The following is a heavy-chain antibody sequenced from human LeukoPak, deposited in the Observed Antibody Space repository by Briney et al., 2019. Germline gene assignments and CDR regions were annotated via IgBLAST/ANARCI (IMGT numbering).Heavy chain of an antibody. CDR1: GFTVSSNS. D-gene: IGHD3-10*01. J-gene: IGHJ4*02. Sequence: GGSLRLSCAASGFTVSSNSMSWVRQAPGKGLEWVSVIYSGGSTYFADSAKGRFTISRDNSKNTLYLQMNSLRAEDTAVYYCASGRNTGSYDYWGQGTLVTVSS. CDR3: ASGRNTGSYDY. V-gene: IGHV3-66*01. CDR2: IYSGGST.